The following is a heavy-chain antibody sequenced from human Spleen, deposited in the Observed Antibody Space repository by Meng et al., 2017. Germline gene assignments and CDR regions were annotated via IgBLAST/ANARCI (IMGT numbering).Heavy chain of an antibody. Sequence: GESLKISCAASGFTFSSYGMHWVRQAPGKGLEWVAVIWYDGSNKYYADSVKGRFTISRDNSKNTLYLQMNSLRAEDTAVYYCAKGYSSSWYPTAHYYYYGMDVWGQGTTVTVSS. J-gene: IGHJ6*02. V-gene: IGHV3-33*06. CDR1: GFTFSSYG. CDR2: IWYDGSNK. D-gene: IGHD6-13*01. CDR3: AKGYSSSWYPTAHYYYYGMDV.